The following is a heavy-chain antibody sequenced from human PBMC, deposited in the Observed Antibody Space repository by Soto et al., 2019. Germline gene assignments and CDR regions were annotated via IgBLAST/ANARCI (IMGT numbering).Heavy chain of an antibody. J-gene: IGHJ6*02. CDR2: ISGSGGST. Sequence: GGSLRLSCAASGFTFSSYAMSWVRQAPGKGLEWVPAISGSGGSTYYADSVKGRFTISRDNSKNTLYLQMDSLRAEDTAVYYCAKGAHGYSDVDVWGQGTTVTVSS. CDR1: GFTFSSYA. V-gene: IGHV3-23*01. D-gene: IGHD4-4*01. CDR3: AKGAHGYSDVDV.